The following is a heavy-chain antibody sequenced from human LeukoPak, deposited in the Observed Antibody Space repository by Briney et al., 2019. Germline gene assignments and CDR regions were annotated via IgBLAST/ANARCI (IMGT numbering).Heavy chain of an antibody. CDR2: TVGGGDGT. CDR1: GFTFSSTP. V-gene: IGHV3-23*01. CDR3: AKDPSYYYDNSGYYSFDY. J-gene: IGHJ4*02. Sequence: GGSLRLSCAASGFTFSSTPMSWVRQAPGKGLEWVAVTVGGGDGTYYADSVKGRFTISRDNSKNTLYLQMNSLRAEDTAVYYCAKDPSYYYDNSGYYSFDYWGQGTLVTVSS. D-gene: IGHD3-22*01.